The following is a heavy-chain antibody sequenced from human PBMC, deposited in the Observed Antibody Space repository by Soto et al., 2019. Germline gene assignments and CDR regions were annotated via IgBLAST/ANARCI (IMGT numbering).Heavy chain of an antibody. CDR2: IYYSGST. V-gene: IGHV4-39*01. J-gene: IGHJ6*02. Sequence: ETLSLTCTVSGGSISSSSYYWGWILQPPGKGLEWIGSIYYSGSTYYNPSLKSRVTISVDTPKNQFSLKLSSVTAADTAVYYCARQTGTTIDYYYGMDVWGQGTTVTVSS. D-gene: IGHD1-7*01. CDR1: GGSISSSSYY. CDR3: ARQTGTTIDYYYGMDV.